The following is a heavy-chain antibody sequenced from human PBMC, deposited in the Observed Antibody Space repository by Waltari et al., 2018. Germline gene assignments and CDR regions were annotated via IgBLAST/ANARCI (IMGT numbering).Heavy chain of an antibody. CDR1: GFTFSCCA. J-gene: IGHJ4*02. V-gene: IGHV3-23*01. D-gene: IGHD1-1*01. CDR2: VNNGGDDT. CDR3: AKLAGISAWYFDY. Sequence: EVQVLESGGGLVQPGGSLRLSCAASGFTFSCCAMSWVRQAPGKGMEWVSTVNNGGDDTYYAYSVRGSFTISRDNSKNTLYLQVNSLRAEDTAIYYCAKLAGISAWYFDYWGQGTLVTVSS.